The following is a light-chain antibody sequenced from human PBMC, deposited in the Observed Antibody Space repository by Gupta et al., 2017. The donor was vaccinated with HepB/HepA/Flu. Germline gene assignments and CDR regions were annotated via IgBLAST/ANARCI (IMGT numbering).Light chain of an antibody. J-gene: IGLJ3*02. V-gene: IGLV2-23*02. CDR3: SSYAGGREV. Sequence: QSALTQPASVSGSPGQSITLSCTGTSNDVGSYNLVSWYQQHPGKAPKLVISEVNKRPSGISSRFSGSKSANTASLTISGLQAEDEAHYYCSSYAGGREVFGGGTKLTV. CDR1: SNDVGSYNL. CDR2: EVN.